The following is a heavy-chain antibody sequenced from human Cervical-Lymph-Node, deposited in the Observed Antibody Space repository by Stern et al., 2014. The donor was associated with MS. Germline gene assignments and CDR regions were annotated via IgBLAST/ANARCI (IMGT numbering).Heavy chain of an antibody. CDR2: IKQDGSEK. Sequence: EVQLVESGGGLVQPGGSLRLSCAASGFTFSSYWMSWVRQAPGKGLEWVASIKQDGSEKYYVDSVKCRVTISRDNAKNSLYLQMNSLRAEDTAVYYCAAGVGMDVWGQGTTVTVSS. CDR3: AAGVGMDV. V-gene: IGHV3-7*03. J-gene: IGHJ6*02. D-gene: IGHD3-10*01. CDR1: GFTFSSYW.